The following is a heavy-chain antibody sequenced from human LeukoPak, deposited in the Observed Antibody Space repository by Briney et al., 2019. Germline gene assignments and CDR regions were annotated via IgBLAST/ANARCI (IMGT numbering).Heavy chain of an antibody. J-gene: IGHJ5*02. Sequence: MPSETLSLTCAVYGGSFSDYYWSWIRQPPGKGLEWIGEINHSGSTHYNPSLKSRVTISVDTSKKHFSLQLRSVTAADTAVYYCARKEGGQLVNTRRWFDPWGQGTLVTVSS. CDR3: ARKEGGQLVNTRRWFDP. CDR1: GGSFSDYY. CDR2: INHSGST. D-gene: IGHD6-13*01. V-gene: IGHV4-34*01.